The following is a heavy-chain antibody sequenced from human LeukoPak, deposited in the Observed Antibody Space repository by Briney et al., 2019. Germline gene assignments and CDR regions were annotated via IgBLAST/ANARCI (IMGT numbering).Heavy chain of an antibody. J-gene: IGHJ4*02. D-gene: IGHD5-12*01. CDR3: ARDGGYDSNFDY. V-gene: IGHV4-34*01. Sequence: SETLSLTCAVYGGSFSGYYWSWIRQPPVKGLEWIGEINHSGSTNYNPSLKSRVTISVDTSKNQFSLKLSSVTAADTAVYYCARDGGYDSNFDYWGQGTLVTVSS. CDR1: GGSFSGYY. CDR2: INHSGST.